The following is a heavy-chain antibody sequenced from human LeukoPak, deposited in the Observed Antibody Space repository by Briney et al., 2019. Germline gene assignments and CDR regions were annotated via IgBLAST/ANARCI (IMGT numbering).Heavy chain of an antibody. CDR2: IKQDGSEK. D-gene: IGHD3-9*01. CDR3: ARDSRGHLRILTGYWDY. V-gene: IGHV3-7*03. J-gene: IGHJ4*02. CDR1: GFTFSSYW. Sequence: GGSLRLSCAASGFTFSSYWMSWVRQAPGKGLEWVANIKQDGSEKYYVDSVKGRFTISRDNAKNSLYLQMNSLRAEDTAVYYCARDSRGHLRILTGYWDYWGQGTLVTVSS.